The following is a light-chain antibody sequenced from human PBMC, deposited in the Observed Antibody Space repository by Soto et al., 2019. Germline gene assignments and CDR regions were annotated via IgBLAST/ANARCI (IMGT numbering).Light chain of an antibody. CDR2: EDN. J-gene: IGLJ2*01. Sequence: QSVLTQPPSVSGAPGQRVTITCTGTSSNIGAGYEVRWYQHLPGTAPKLLIYEDNNRPSGVPDRFSGSNSGTAASLAITGLQAEDEADYYCHSYDSSLSGSVFGGGTKLTL. CDR3: HSYDSSLSGSV. CDR1: SSNIGAGYE. V-gene: IGLV1-40*01.